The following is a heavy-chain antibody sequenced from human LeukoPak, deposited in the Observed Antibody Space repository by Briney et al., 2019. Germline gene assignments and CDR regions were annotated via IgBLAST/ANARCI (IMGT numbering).Heavy chain of an antibody. CDR3: ARDRGYCSSTSCYDLDY. D-gene: IGHD2-2*01. J-gene: IGHJ4*02. CDR1: GYTLSNHA. V-gene: IGHV1-18*04. CDR2: ISAYNGNT. Sequence: ASVKVSCKGSGYTLSNHAFSWVRQAPGQGLEWMGWISAYNGNTNYAQKLQGRVTMTTDTSTSTAYMELRSLRSDDTAVYYCARDRGYCSSTSCYDLDYWGQGTLVTVSS.